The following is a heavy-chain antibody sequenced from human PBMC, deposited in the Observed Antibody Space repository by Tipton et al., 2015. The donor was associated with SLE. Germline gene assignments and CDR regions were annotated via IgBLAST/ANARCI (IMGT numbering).Heavy chain of an antibody. CDR2: ISGDSDYI. Sequence: SLRLSCAASGFSFSDYSLNWVRQAPGKGLEWVSSISGDSDYIYYRDSVKGRFTISRDNAKRSLYLHMNGLSAEDTGVYYCSRDLRVDTSSAWSPNFQYWGQGTLVTVSS. V-gene: IGHV3-21*03. CDR3: SRDLRVDTSSAWSPNFQY. D-gene: IGHD6-13*01. J-gene: IGHJ4*02. CDR1: GFSFSDYS.